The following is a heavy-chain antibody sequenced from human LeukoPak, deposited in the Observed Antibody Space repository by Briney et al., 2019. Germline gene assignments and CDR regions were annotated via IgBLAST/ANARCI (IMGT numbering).Heavy chain of an antibody. CDR2: IKQDGSEK. CDR1: GYTLSHYG. D-gene: IGHD6-13*01. V-gene: IGHV3-7*01. Sequence: GGSLRLSCVGSGYTLSHYGMHWVRQAPGKGLEWVANIKQDGSEKNYVDSVKGRFTISRDNAENSLFLQMNSLRVEDTAVYYCAREWQGGIAAAGTRIEGDYWGQGTLVAVSS. J-gene: IGHJ4*02. CDR3: AREWQGGIAAAGTRIEGDY.